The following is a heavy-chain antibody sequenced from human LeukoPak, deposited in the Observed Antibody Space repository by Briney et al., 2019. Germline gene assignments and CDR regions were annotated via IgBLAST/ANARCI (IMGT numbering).Heavy chain of an antibody. CDR1: GFTFSDYY. CDR3: ARNISGSYYDYYYYYGMDV. J-gene: IGHJ6*02. Sequence: GGSLRLSCAASGFTFSDYYMSWIRQAPGKGLEWVSYISSSGSYTNYADSVKGRFTISRDNAKNSLYLQMNSLRAEDTAVYYCARNISGSYYDYYYYYGMDVWGQGTTVTVSS. V-gene: IGHV3-11*06. CDR2: ISSSGSYT. D-gene: IGHD1-26*01.